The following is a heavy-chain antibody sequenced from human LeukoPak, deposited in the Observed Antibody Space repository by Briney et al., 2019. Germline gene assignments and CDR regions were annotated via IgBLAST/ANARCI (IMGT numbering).Heavy chain of an antibody. CDR1: GGSISSSSYY. CDR2: MYSSGST. Sequence: SETLSLTCTVSGGSISSSSYYWGWIRQPPGMGLEWIGSMYSSGSTYYNPSLKSRVTISVDTSKNQFSLKLSSVTAADTAVYYCARSGSGYLRYYFDYWGQGTLVTVSS. V-gene: IGHV4-39*07. J-gene: IGHJ4*02. CDR3: ARSGSGYLRYYFDY. D-gene: IGHD5-12*01.